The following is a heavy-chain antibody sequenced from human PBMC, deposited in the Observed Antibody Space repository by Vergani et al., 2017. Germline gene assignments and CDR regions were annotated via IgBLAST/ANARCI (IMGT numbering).Heavy chain of an antibody. V-gene: IGHV3-66*02. CDR1: GFTVSSNY. D-gene: IGHD6-13*01. Sequence: EVQLVESGGGLVKPGGSLRLSCVASGFTVSSNYMSWVRQAPGKGLEWVSVIYSGGSTYYADSVKGRFTISRDNSRNTLYLQMNSLSAEDTAVYYCARESIAAGDAFDIWGQGTMVTVSS. CDR3: ARESIAAGDAFDI. J-gene: IGHJ3*02. CDR2: IYSGGST.